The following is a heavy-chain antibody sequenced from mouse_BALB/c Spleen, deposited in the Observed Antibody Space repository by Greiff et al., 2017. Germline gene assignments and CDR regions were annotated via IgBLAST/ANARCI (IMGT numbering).Heavy chain of an antibody. CDR1: GYSITSGYY. CDR3: ARGEYGNSFAY. D-gene: IGHD2-10*02. V-gene: IGHV3-6*02. J-gene: IGHJ3*01. Sequence: EVQLQESGPGLVKPSQSLSLTCSVTGYSITSGYYWNWIRQFPGNQLEWMGYISYDGSNNYNPSLKNRISITRDTSKNQFFLKLNSVTTEDTATYYCARGEYGNSFAYWGQGTLVTVSA. CDR2: ISYDGSN.